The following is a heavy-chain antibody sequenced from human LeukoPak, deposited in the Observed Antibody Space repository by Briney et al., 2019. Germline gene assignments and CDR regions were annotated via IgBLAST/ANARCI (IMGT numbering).Heavy chain of an antibody. Sequence: GGSLRLCCAASEFSFSTYSMTWVRQAPGKGLEWVSTMTRSSTYYADSVKGRFTVSRDNAKNPLYLQMNSLRADDTAVYYCASNYNYDSSTFYYWGQGTLVTVSS. CDR1: EFSFSTYS. CDR2: MTRSSTY. D-gene: IGHD2/OR15-2a*01. V-gene: IGHV3-21*01. CDR3: ASNYNYDSSTFYY. J-gene: IGHJ4*02.